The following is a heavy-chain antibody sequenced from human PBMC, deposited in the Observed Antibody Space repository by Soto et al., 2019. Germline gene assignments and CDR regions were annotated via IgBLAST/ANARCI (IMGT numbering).Heavy chain of an antibody. Sequence: SETLSLTCAVSGYSISSGYYWGWIRQPPGKGLEWIGSIYHGGSTYYNPSLNSRVTISVDMTNNQFSLRLSSVTAADTAFYYCARVGRIGVVGPTPAFDFWGQGTLVTV. CDR3: ARVGRIGVVGPTPAFDF. V-gene: IGHV4-38-2*01. J-gene: IGHJ3*01. D-gene: IGHD2-15*01. CDR1: GYSISSGYY. CDR2: IYHGGST.